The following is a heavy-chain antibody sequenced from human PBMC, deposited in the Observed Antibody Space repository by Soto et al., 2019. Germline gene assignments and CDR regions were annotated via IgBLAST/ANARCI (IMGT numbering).Heavy chain of an antibody. D-gene: IGHD3-10*01. Sequence: QVQLVQSGAEVKKPGSSVKVSCKASGGTFSRYAFSWVRQAPGQGLEWMGGIVPIYGTRGFAQKFQGRLTITAEEPTRTAYMELGSLRSEDTAVYYCARDLDYYGSGSHYYYGMGVWGQGTTVTVSS. J-gene: IGHJ6*02. V-gene: IGHV1-69*01. CDR1: GGTFSRYA. CDR2: IVPIYGTR. CDR3: ARDLDYYGSGSHYYYGMGV.